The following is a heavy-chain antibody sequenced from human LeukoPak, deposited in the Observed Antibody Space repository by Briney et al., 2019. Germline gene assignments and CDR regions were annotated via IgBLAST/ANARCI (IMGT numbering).Heavy chain of an antibody. CDR1: GYTFTGYY. CDR2: INPNSGGT. V-gene: IGHV1-2*02. D-gene: IGHD3-10*01. CDR3: ARLRVRGSWFDY. Sequence: EASVKVSCKASGYTFTGYYMHWVRQAPGQGLEWMGWINPNSGGTNYAQKFQGRVTTTRDTSISTAYMELSRLRSDDTAVYYCARLRVRGSWFDYWGQGTLVTVSS. J-gene: IGHJ4*02.